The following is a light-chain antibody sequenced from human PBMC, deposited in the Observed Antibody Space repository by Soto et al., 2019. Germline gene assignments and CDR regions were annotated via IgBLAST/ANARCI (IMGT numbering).Light chain of an antibody. CDR3: QQLNSYPWT. J-gene: IGKJ1*01. CDR2: AAS. CDR1: QAISSY. Sequence: DIQLTQSPSFLSASVGDRVTITCRASQAISSYLAWFQQRPGKAPKVLIYAASTLQSGVPSRFSGSASGTEFTLTISSLQPEEFATDFCQQLNSYPWTFGQGTKVDIK. V-gene: IGKV1-9*01.